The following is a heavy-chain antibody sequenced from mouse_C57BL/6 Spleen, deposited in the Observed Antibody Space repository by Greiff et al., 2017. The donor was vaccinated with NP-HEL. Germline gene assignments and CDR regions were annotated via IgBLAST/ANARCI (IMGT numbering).Heavy chain of an antibody. CDR2: IYPGSGST. Sequence: QVQLQQPGAELVKPGASVKMSCKASGYTFTSYWITWVKQRPGQGLEWIGDIYPGSGSTNYNEKFKSKATLTVDTSSSTAYMQLSSLTSEDSAVYYCARHYDYSYYFDYWGQGTTLTVSS. CDR1: GYTFTSYW. D-gene: IGHD2-4*01. J-gene: IGHJ2*01. CDR3: ARHYDYSYYFDY. V-gene: IGHV1-55*01.